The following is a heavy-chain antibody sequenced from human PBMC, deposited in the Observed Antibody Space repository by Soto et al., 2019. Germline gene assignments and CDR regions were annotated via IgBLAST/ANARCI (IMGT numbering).Heavy chain of an antibody. D-gene: IGHD3-10*02. V-gene: IGHV4-59*01. Sequence: SETLSLPCTVSGGSISSYDCSWIRQPPRKGLEWIGNIYYSGITNYNPYLKSRVTLSVDTSKNQSSLKLRSVTAVEGGVCCDARSGYCSGRCDKVIGPEQENNGFDPWGQGTRVTFSS. J-gene: IGHJ5*02. CDR2: IYYSGIT. CDR1: GGSISSYD. CDR3: ARSGYCSGRCDKVIGPEQENNGFDP.